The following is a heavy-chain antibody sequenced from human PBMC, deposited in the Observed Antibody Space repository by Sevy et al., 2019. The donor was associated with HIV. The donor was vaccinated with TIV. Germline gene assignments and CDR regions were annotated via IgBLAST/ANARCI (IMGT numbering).Heavy chain of an antibody. V-gene: IGHV3-7*01. CDR3: ARYGVNDY. D-gene: IGHD2-21*01. CDR2: IKADGSET. Sequence: GGSLRLSCAASGFTFGTYWMNWVRQAPGKGLEWVANIKADGSETYYVDSVKGRFTISRDNVWNSLYLQMNSLRVEDTAVYLYARYGVNDYWGQGTKVTVSS. CDR1: GFTFGTYW. J-gene: IGHJ4*02.